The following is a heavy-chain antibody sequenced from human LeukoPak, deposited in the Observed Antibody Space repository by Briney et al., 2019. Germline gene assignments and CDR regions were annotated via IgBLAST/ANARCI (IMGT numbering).Heavy chain of an antibody. V-gene: IGHV4-30-2*01. CDR2: IYHSGST. Sequence: SQTLSLTCTVSGGSISSGGYYWSWIRQPPGKGLEWIGYIYHSGSTYYNPSLKSRVTISVDRSKNQFSLKLSSVTAADTAVYYCARGSYYGSGKSAFDIWGQGTMVTVSS. CDR3: ARGSYYGSGKSAFDI. J-gene: IGHJ3*02. CDR1: GGSISSGGYY. D-gene: IGHD3-10*01.